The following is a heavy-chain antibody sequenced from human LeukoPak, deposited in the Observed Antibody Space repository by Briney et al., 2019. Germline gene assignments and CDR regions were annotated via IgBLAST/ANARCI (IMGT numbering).Heavy chain of an antibody. Sequence: GGSLRLSCAASGFTFSSYSMSWVRQAPGKGLEWVANIKQDGSEKYYVDSVKGRFTISRDNAKNSLYLQMNSLRAEDTAVYYCARGVRYSGYDYVKYWGQGTLVTVSS. J-gene: IGHJ4*02. CDR2: IKQDGSEK. CDR3: ARGVRYSGYDYVKY. CDR1: GFTFSSYS. V-gene: IGHV3-7*01. D-gene: IGHD5-12*01.